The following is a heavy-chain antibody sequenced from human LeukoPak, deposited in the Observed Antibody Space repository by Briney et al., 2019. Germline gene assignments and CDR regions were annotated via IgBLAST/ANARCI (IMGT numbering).Heavy chain of an antibody. CDR2: ISAYNGNT. D-gene: IGHD6-6*01. V-gene: IGHV1-18*01. Sequence: ASVKVSCKASGYTFTSYGISWVRQAPGQGLEWMGWISAYNGNTNYAQKLQGRVTVTTDTSTSTAYMELRSLRSDDTAVYYCARVSSPGGEYSSSYYMDVWGKGTTVTVSS. CDR3: ARVSSPGGEYSSSYYMDV. CDR1: GYTFTSYG. J-gene: IGHJ6*03.